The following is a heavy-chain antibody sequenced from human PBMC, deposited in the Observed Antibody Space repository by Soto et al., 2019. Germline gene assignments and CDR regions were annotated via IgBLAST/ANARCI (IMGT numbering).Heavy chain of an antibody. CDR1: NGSISTYY. CDR2: VYYSGST. D-gene: IGHD6-19*01. V-gene: IGHV4-59*01. Sequence: QVQLQESSAGLMKPSETLSLTCTVSNGSISTYYWSWIRQPPGKGLEWIGYVYYSGSTNYNPSLKSRVTISVDTSKNQFSLKLSSVTAADTAVYYCARGGSGWPNWFGAWGQGTLVTVSS. CDR3: ARGGSGWPNWFGA. J-gene: IGHJ5*02.